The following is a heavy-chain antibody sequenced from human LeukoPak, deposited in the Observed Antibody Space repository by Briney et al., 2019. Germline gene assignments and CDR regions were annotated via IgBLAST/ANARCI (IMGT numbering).Heavy chain of an antibody. CDR2: FDPEDGET. CDR3: ALLMVRGVIGAFDI. CDR1: GYTLTELS. V-gene: IGHV1-24*01. J-gene: IGHJ3*02. Sequence: GASVKVPCKVSGYTLTELSMHWVRQAPGKGLEWMGGFDPEDGETIYAQKFQGRVTMTEDTSTDTAYMELSSLRSEDTAVYYCALLMVRGVIGAFDIWGQGTMVTVSS. D-gene: IGHD3-10*01.